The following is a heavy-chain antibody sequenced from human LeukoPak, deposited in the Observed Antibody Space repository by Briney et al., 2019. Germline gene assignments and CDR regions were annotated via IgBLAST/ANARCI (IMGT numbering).Heavy chain of an antibody. CDR2: IIPIFGTA. V-gene: IGHV1-69*06. CDR3: ARTALPGPVDTAMDPDY. CDR1: GGTFSSYA. D-gene: IGHD5-18*01. J-gene: IGHJ4*02. Sequence: HWASVKVSCKASGGTFSSYAISWVRQAPGQGLEWMGGIIPIFGTANYAQKFQGRVTITADKSTSTAYMELSSLRSEDTAVYYCARTALPGPVDTAMDPDYWGQGTLVTVSS.